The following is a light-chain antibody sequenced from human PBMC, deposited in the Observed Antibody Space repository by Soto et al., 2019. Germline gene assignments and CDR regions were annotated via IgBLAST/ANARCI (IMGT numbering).Light chain of an antibody. J-gene: IGKJ3*01. Sequence: DIQMTQSPSSLSASVGDRGTITCRASQGISIYLAWYQQNPGKAPKLLISAASTLQSGVPSRFSGSGSGTDFTLTISSLQPEDVATYYCQNYHSAPIIFGPGTKVDIK. CDR3: QNYHSAPII. CDR1: QGISIY. V-gene: IGKV1-27*01. CDR2: AAS.